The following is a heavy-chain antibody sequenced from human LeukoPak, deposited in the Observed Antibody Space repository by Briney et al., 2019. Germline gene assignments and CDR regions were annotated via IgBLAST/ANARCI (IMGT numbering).Heavy chain of an antibody. D-gene: IGHD3-10*01. CDR1: GGSISSYY. V-gene: IGHV4-59*13. CDR2: IYYSGST. CDR3: ARDLFHPTMVRGVTFYYYYMDV. Sequence: SETLSLTCTVFGGSISSYYWSWIRQPPGKGLEGMGYIYYSGSTNYNPPLTSRVTTSVGTSKNPSSIKLSSVTAADTAVYYCARDLFHPTMVRGVTFYYYYMDVWGKGTTVTVSS. J-gene: IGHJ6*03.